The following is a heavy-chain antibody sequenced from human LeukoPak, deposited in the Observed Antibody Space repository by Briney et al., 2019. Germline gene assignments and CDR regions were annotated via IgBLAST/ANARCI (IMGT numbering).Heavy chain of an antibody. CDR3: ARALWYQSWFDP. V-gene: IGHV4-59*01. CDR1: GGSFSGYY. D-gene: IGHD3-10*01. CDR2: IYYSGST. J-gene: IGHJ5*02. Sequence: SETLSLACAVYGGSFSGYYWSWIRQPPGKGLEWIGYIYYSGSTNYNPSLKSRVTISVDTSKNQFSLKLSSVTAADTAVYYCARALWYQSWFDPWGQGTLVTVSS.